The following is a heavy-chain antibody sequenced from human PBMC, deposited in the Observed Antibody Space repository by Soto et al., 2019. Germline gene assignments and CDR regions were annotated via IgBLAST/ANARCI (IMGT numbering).Heavy chain of an antibody. CDR3: ARDRAVSARGSFDY. D-gene: IGHD6-19*01. CDR1: GGSVSSTNW. V-gene: IGHV4-4*02. CDR2: IYHSGST. Sequence: QVQLQESGPGLVEPSGTLSLTCAVSGGSVSSTNWWSWVRQPPGKGLEWIGEIYHSGSTYYNPSLKIRVTISVDKSKNPFSLRLSSVTAADTAVYFCARDRAVSARGSFDYWGQGTLVTVSS. J-gene: IGHJ4*02.